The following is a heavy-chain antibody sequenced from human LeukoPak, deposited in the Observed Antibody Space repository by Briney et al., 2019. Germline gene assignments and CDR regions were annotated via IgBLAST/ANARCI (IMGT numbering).Heavy chain of an antibody. V-gene: IGHV3-21*01. CDR2: ISSSSSYI. D-gene: IGHD3-10*01. J-gene: IGHJ6*04. Sequence: GGSLRLSCAASGFTFSSYSMNWVRQAPGKGLEWVSSISSSSSYIYYADSVKGRFTISRDNAKNSLYLQMNSLRAEDTAVYYCARPYGSGSYSAPQYYFGLDVWGKGTTVIVSS. CDR1: GFTFSSYS. CDR3: ARPYGSGSYSAPQYYFGLDV.